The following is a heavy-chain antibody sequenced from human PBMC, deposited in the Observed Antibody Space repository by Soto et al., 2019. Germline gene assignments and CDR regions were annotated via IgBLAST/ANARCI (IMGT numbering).Heavy chain of an antibody. CDR3: GKDIRSGSIDY. Sequence: GGSLRLSCAASGYSITNHGMHWVHQAPGKGLEWVALIWAHGTEQYYADSVKGRFTVSRDTSTNTVYLQMNSLRAEDTARYYCGKDIRSGSIDYWGQGTLVTVSS. CDR1: GYSITNHG. D-gene: IGHD1-1*01. CDR2: IWAHGTEQ. V-gene: IGHV3-30*02. J-gene: IGHJ4*02.